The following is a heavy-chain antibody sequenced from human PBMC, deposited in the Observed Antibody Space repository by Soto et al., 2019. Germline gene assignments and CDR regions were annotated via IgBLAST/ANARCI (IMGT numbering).Heavy chain of an antibody. V-gene: IGHV3-30*18. CDR3: AKDSSSNFNWFDP. D-gene: IGHD4-4*01. CDR2: ISYDGSNK. Sequence: GGSLRLSCAASGFTFSSYGMHWVRQAPGKGLEWVAVISYDGSNKYYADSVKGRFTISRDNSKNTLYLQMNSLRAEDTAVYYYAKDSSSNFNWFDPWGQGTLVTVSS. CDR1: GFTFSSYG. J-gene: IGHJ5*02.